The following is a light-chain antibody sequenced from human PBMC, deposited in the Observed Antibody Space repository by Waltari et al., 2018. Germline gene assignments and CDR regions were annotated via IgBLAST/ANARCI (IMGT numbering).Light chain of an antibody. CDR2: EGN. Sequence: QSALTQPASVSGSPGQSISISCTGSSSDVGNFLLLSWYQQQPGKAPKVIIYEGNKRPSGLSVRFSGSKSGNTASLTISGLQADDEADYYCCSYVGGTSWVFGGGTKLTVL. V-gene: IGLV2-23*01. CDR1: SSDVGNFLL. CDR3: CSYVGGTSWV. J-gene: IGLJ3*02.